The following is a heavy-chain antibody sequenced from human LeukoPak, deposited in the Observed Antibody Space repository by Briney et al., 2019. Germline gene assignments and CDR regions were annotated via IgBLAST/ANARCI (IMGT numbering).Heavy chain of an antibody. Sequence: GGSLRLSCAASGFPFRRHATSWVRQTPGKGLEWVAAISNGKTYYADSVRGRFAISRDDSTNTVYLHMNSLRDEDTALYHCVREAGYCAPVCAKTNWFDPWGQGTLVTVSS. CDR3: VREAGYCAPVCAKTNWFDP. CDR1: GFPFRRHA. V-gene: IGHV3-23*01. CDR2: ISNGKT. D-gene: IGHD2-15*01. J-gene: IGHJ5*02.